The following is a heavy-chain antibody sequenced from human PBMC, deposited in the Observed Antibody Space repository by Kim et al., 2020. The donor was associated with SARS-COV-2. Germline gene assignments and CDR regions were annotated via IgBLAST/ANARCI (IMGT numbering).Heavy chain of an antibody. CDR3: ARDLRTYRYFDY. CDR1: GFTFSSYA. D-gene: IGHD4-17*01. Sequence: GGSLRLSCAASGFTFSSYAMHWVRQAPGKGLEWVADISYDGSNKYYADSVKGRFTISRDNSKNTLYLQMNSLRAEDTAVYYCARDLRTYRYFDYWGQGNLVTVSS. V-gene: IGHV3-30*04. CDR2: ISYDGSNK. J-gene: IGHJ4*02.